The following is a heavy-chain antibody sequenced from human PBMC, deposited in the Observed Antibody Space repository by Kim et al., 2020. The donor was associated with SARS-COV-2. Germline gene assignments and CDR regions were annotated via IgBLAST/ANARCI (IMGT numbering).Heavy chain of an antibody. J-gene: IGHJ4*02. CDR1: GLTFSSEG. V-gene: IGHV3-48*02. CDR2: IGSSGARK. D-gene: IGHD1-7*01. CDR3: VTRFRGNYVW. Sequence: GGSLRLSCVVSGLTFSSEGMHWVRQAPGKGLEWVSSIGSSGARKQYTDSVKGRFTISRDNAKNSLYLQMNSLRDEDTAVYYCVTRFRGNYVWWGQGTLVIVSS.